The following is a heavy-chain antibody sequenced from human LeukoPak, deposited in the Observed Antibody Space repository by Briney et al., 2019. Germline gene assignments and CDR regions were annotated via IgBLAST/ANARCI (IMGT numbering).Heavy chain of an antibody. V-gene: IGHV1-18*01. CDR1: GYIFTDYG. J-gene: IGHJ4*02. CDR2: ISGYNGNT. Sequence: ASVKVSCKASGYIFTDYGISWVRQAPGQGFEWMGWISGYNGNTNYAQSLQGRVTMTTDTSTSTTYMELRSLRSDDTAVYYCARGAYGSPFDYWGQGTLVTVSS. CDR3: ARGAYGSPFDY. D-gene: IGHD3-10*01.